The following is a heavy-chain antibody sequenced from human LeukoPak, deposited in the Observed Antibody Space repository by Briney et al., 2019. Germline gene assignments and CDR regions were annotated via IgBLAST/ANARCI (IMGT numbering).Heavy chain of an antibody. Sequence: PGGSLRLSCAASGFTFRSYGMHWVRQAPGKGLEWVGFIRYDGNSNYYADSVKGRFTISRDNSRSTLYLQMNSLRAEDTAVYYCAKEEVISGNHGVYFDYWGQGTLVTVSS. V-gene: IGHV3-30*02. D-gene: IGHD3-22*01. J-gene: IGHJ4*02. CDR3: AKEEVISGNHGVYFDY. CDR2: IRYDGNSN. CDR1: GFTFRSYG.